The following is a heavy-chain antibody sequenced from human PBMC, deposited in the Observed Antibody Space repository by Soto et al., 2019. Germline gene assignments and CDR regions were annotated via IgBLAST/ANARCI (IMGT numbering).Heavy chain of an antibody. CDR1: GFTFSSYA. V-gene: IGHV3-23*01. Sequence: GGSLRLSCAASGFTFSSYAMSWVRQAPGKGLEWVSAISGSGGSTYYADSVKGRFTISRDNSKNTLYLQMNSLRAEDTAVYYCANAIAARRYYYYYMDVWGKGTTVTVSS. J-gene: IGHJ6*03. D-gene: IGHD6-6*01. CDR3: ANAIAARRYYYYYMDV. CDR2: ISGSGGST.